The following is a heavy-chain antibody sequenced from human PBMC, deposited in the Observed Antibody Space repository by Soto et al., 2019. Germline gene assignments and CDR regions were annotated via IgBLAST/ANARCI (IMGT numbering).Heavy chain of an antibody. J-gene: IGHJ6*02. Sequence: SETLSLTCTVSGGSISSYYWSWIRQPPGKGLEWIGYIYYSGSTNYNPSLKSRVTISVDTSKNQFSLKLSSVTAADSAVYYCARHEPRYYCMDVWGQGTTVTVSS. CDR1: GGSISSYY. V-gene: IGHV4-59*08. CDR2: IYYSGST. CDR3: ARHEPRYYCMDV.